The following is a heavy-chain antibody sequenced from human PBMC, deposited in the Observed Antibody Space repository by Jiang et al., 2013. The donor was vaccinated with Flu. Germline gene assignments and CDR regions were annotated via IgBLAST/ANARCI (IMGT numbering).Heavy chain of an antibody. J-gene: IGHJ5*02. CDR1: GGSLSNYY. D-gene: IGHD1-26*01. CDR3: ARGRPRGSGTPLHH. CDR2: IHRGGSV. Sequence: TLSLTCAIYGGSLSNYYWSWVRQAPGKGLEWVGEIHRGGSVKYNPSLKSRVSLSVDTSKNQFSLRMTSVTAADTAFYFCARGRPRGSGTPLHHWGQGSLVTVSS. V-gene: IGHV4-34*01.